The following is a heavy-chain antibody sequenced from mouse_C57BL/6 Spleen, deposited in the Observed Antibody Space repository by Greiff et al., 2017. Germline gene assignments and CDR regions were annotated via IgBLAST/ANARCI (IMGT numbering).Heavy chain of an antibody. Sequence: QVQLQQPGTELVKPGASVKLSCKASGYTFTSYWMHWVKQRPGQGLEWIGNINPSNGGTNYNEKFKSKATLTVDKSSSTAYMHLSSLTSEDSAVYYCAREEFITTVVPFAYWGQGTLVTVSA. J-gene: IGHJ3*01. V-gene: IGHV1-53*01. CDR2: INPSNGGT. CDR1: GYTFTSYW. CDR3: AREEFITTVVPFAY. D-gene: IGHD1-1*01.